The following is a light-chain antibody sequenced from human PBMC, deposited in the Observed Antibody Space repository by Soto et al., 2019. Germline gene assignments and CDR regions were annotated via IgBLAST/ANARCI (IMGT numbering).Light chain of an antibody. CDR3: AAWDDSLSGGV. CDR2: DVT. V-gene: IGLV2-11*01. CDR1: SSDVGGYNY. Sequence: QSVLTQPRSVSGSPGQSVTISCTGTSSDVGGYNYVSWYQQHPGKAPKVMIYDVTKRPSGVPDRFSGSKSGTSASLAISGLRSEDEAEYYCAAWDDSLSGGVFGTGTKVTVL. J-gene: IGLJ1*01.